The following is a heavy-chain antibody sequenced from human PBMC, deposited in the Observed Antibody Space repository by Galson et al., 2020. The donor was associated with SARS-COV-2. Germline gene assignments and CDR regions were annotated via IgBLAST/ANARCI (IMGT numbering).Heavy chain of an antibody. CDR3: ATAPPFIAAAGTWFDP. D-gene: IGHD6-13*01. J-gene: IGHJ5*02. CDR1: GYTLTELS. V-gene: IGHV1-24*01. CDR2: FDPEDGET. Sequence: ASVKVSCKVSGYTLTELSMHWVRRAPGKGLEWMGGFDPEDGETIYAQKFQGRVTMTEDTSTDTAYMELSSLRSEDTAVYYCATAPPFIAAAGTWFDPWGQGTLVTVSS.